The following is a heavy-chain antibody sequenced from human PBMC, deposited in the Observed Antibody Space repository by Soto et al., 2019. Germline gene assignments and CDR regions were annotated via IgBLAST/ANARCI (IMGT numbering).Heavy chain of an antibody. V-gene: IGHV3-15*07. CDR3: TTDAGDNGHDGDFAY. CDR2: IKSKTDGGTT. J-gene: IGHJ4*02. D-gene: IGHD1-1*01. CDR1: GFTFSNAW. Sequence: PGGSLRLSCAASGFTFSNAWMNWVRQAPGKGLEWGGRIKSKTDGGTTEYAAPVKDRFSISRDDSRNMVYLQMDGLKTEDTAVYYCTTDAGDNGHDGDFAYWGQGTLVTVSS.